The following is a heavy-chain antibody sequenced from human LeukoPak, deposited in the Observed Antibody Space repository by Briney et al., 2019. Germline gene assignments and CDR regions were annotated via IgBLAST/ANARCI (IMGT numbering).Heavy chain of an antibody. Sequence: PSETLSLTCTVSGGSISSSSYYWGWIRQPPGKGLEWIGSIYYSGSTYYNPSLKSRVTISVDTSKNQFSLKLSSVTAADTAVYYCARARDSGYDSLWGYYYYYGMDVWGQGTTVTVSS. CDR3: ARARDSGYDSLWGYYYYYGMDV. J-gene: IGHJ6*02. CDR1: GGSISSSSYY. CDR2: IYYSGST. V-gene: IGHV4-39*07. D-gene: IGHD5-12*01.